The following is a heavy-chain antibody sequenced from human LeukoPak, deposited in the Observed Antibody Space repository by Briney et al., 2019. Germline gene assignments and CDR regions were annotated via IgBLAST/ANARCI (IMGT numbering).Heavy chain of an antibody. CDR2: IYYSGST. CDR1: GGSISSGDYY. J-gene: IGHJ4*02. D-gene: IGHD2-2*01. Sequence: TLSLTCTVSGGSISSGDYYWSWIRQPPGKGLEWIGYIYYSGSTYYNPSLKSRVTISVDTSKNQFSLKLSSVTAADTAVYCCARVSSSTSLSFDYWGQGTLVTVSS. CDR3: ARVSSSTSLSFDY. V-gene: IGHV4-30-4*01.